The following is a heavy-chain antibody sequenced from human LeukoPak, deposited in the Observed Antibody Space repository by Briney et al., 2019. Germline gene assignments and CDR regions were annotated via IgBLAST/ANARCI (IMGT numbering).Heavy chain of an antibody. J-gene: IGHJ6*02. CDR2: INPNSGGT. CDR3: ARVNVIAAAEKYYYYGMDV. V-gene: IGHV1-2*02. CDR1: GYTFTGYY. Sequence: ASVKVSCKASGYTFTGYYMHWVRQAPGQGLEWMGWINPNSGGTNYAQKFQGRVTMTRDTSISTAYMELSRLRSDGTAVYYCARVNVIAAAEKYYYYGMDVWGQGTTVTVSS. D-gene: IGHD6-13*01.